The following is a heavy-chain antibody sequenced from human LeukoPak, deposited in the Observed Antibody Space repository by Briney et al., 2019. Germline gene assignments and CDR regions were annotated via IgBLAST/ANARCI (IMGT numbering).Heavy chain of an antibody. J-gene: IGHJ6*03. CDR3: AKSPNSYDFYYMDV. V-gene: IGHV3-23*01. D-gene: IGHD3-3*01. Sequence: GGTLRLSCAASAFTFSSYGMNWVRQAPGKGLEWVSAISPSGDSTSYADSVKGRFTISGDNSKNTLYLQMNSLRAEDTAVYYCAKSPNSYDFYYMDVWGKGTTVTVSS. CDR2: ISPSGDST. CDR1: AFTFSSYG.